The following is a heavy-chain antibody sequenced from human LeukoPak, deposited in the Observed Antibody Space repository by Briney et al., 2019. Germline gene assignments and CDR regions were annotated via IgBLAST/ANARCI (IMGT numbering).Heavy chain of an antibody. D-gene: IGHD6-13*01. Sequence: GASVTVSIMASGYTFTGYYICWVRQAPGQGLEWMGWINPNSGGTNYAQKFQGRVTMTREMSISTAYMELSRLRSDDTAVYYCARGQQLASHWAQGTLVTVSS. CDR2: INPNSGGT. CDR3: ARGQQLASH. CDR1: GYTFTGYY. V-gene: IGHV1-2*02. J-gene: IGHJ4*02.